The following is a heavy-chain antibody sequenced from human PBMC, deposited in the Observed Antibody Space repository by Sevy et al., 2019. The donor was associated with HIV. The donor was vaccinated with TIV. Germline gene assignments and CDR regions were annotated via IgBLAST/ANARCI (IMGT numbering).Heavy chain of an antibody. J-gene: IGHJ4*02. D-gene: IGHD3-16*02. V-gene: IGHV3-30*03. CDR1: GFNFNTYG. CDR3: ARAGRLRLGELSSGHDY. Sequence: GGSLRLSCTASGFNFNTYGMHWVRQAPGKGLEWLAIISYDGNKYYADSVEGRFTISRDNSRNTLYLEMNSLKSEDTAVFHCARAGRLRLGELSSGHDYWGPGTLVTVSS. CDR2: ISYDGNK.